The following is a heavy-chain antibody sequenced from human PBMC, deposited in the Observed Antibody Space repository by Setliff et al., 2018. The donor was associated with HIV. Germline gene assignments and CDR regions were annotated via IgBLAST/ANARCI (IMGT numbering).Heavy chain of an antibody. J-gene: IGHJ5*02. CDR3: TRGGYNWNPNWFDP. V-gene: IGHV3-49*04. CDR1: GFIFGDYA. D-gene: IGHD1-20*01. Sequence: GEALKISCTASGFIFGDYAMNWVRQAPGKGLEWVGFIRSKAHGATKEYAASVKGRFTISRDDSKSIAYLQMNSLKTEDTAVYYCTRGGYNWNPNWFDPWGQGTLVTVSS. CDR2: IRSKAHGATK.